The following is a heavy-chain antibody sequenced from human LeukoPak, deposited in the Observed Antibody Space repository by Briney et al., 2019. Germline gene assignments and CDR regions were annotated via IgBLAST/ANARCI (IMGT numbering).Heavy chain of an antibody. CDR2: IRSKAYGGTT. D-gene: IGHD6-19*01. Sequence: GGSLRPSCTASGFTFGDYAMSWFRQAPGKGLEWVGFIRSKAYGGTTEYAASVKGRFTISRDDSKSIAYLQMNSLKTEDTAVYYCTRDGSSGWSYYFDYWGQGTLVTVSS. J-gene: IGHJ4*02. CDR1: GFTFGDYA. CDR3: TRDGSSGWSYYFDY. V-gene: IGHV3-49*03.